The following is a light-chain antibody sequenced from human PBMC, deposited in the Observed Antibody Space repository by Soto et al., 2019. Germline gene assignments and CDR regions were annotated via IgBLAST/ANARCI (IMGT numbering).Light chain of an antibody. J-gene: IGKJ1*01. V-gene: IGKV3-20*01. CDR3: QQYGTSSWT. CDR1: QIVNSRY. CDR2: GAS. Sequence: IVLTQSPGTLSLSPGERATLSCRASQIVNSRYLAWYQQKPVQPPRLLIYGASSRATGIPDRFSGSGSGTGFTLTISRLEPEDFAVYYCQQYGTSSWTFGQGTKVEIK.